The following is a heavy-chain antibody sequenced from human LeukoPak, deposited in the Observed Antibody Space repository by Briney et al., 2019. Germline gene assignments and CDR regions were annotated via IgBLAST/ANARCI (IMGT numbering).Heavy chain of an antibody. J-gene: IGHJ4*02. CDR2: ISSSGNTI. CDR3: AKHPQD. Sequence: GGSLRLSCAASGFSFSSYEMNWVPEAPGKGLEWVSYISSSGNTIYYADSVRGRFTISRDNAKNSLYLQMNSLRAEDTAVYYCAKHPQDWGQGTLVSVSA. CDR1: GFSFSSYE. V-gene: IGHV3-48*03.